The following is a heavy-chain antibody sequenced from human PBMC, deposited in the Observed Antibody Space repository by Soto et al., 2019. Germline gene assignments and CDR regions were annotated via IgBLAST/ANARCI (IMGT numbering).Heavy chain of an antibody. J-gene: IGHJ4*02. Sequence: SETLSLSCAVYGGSFSGYYWSWIRQPPGKGLEWIGEINHSGSTNYNPSLKSRVTISVDTSKNQFSLKLSPVTAADTAVYYCARGGITMVRGVIIRNYFDYWGQGTLVTVSS. V-gene: IGHV4-34*01. CDR1: GGSFSGYY. D-gene: IGHD3-10*01. CDR2: INHSGST. CDR3: ARGGITMVRGVIIRNYFDY.